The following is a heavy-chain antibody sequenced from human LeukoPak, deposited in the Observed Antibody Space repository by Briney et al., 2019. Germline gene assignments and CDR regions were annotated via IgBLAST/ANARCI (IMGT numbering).Heavy chain of an antibody. CDR3: AKDLNSYGYGDYFDY. D-gene: IGHD5-18*01. Sequence: PGRSLRLSCAASGFTFSSYGMHWVRQAPGKGLEWVAAISYDGSNKYYADSVKGRFAISRDNSKNTLYLQMNSLRAEDTAAYYCAKDLNSYGYGDYFDYWGQGTLVTVSS. J-gene: IGHJ4*02. CDR1: GFTFSSYG. CDR2: ISYDGSNK. V-gene: IGHV3-30*18.